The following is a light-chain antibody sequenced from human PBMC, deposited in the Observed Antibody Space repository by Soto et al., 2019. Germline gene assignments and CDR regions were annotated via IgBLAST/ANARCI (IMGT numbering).Light chain of an antibody. J-gene: IGKJ2*01. Sequence: EIVMTQSPATLSVSPGDRATLSCRASQSVSSNLAWYQQKPGKAPKLLIYGASTRATGIPARFSGSGSGTEFTLTISSLQSEDFAVYYCQQYNNLSYTFGQGTKLEIK. CDR2: GAS. CDR3: QQYNNLSYT. CDR1: QSVSSN. V-gene: IGKV3-15*01.